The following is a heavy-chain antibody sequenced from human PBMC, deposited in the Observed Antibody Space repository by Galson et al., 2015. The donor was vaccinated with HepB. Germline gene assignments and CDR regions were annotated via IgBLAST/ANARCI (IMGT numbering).Heavy chain of an antibody. J-gene: IGHJ4*02. CDR1: GFTFSSYS. CDR3: ARDLQALIWFGEPGGYFDY. V-gene: IGHV3-21*01. CDR2: ISSSSSYI. D-gene: IGHD3-10*01. Sequence: SLRLSCAASGFTFSSYSMNWVRQAPGKGLEWVSSISSSSSYIYYADSVKGRFTISRDNAKNSLYLQMNSLRAEDTAVYCCARDLQALIWFGEPGGYFDYWGQGTLVTVSS.